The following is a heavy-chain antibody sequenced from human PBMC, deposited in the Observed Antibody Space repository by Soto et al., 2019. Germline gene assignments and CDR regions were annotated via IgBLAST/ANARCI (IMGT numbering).Heavy chain of an antibody. J-gene: IGHJ5*02. CDR2: IYYTGNT. Sequence: PSETLSLTCTVSGGSISGYYWSWIRQPPGKGLEWIGYIYYTGNTIYNPSLNSRVTMSVDTSKNQFSLHLNYVTAADTAVYYCARGGAISKWLDAWGQGTLVTVSS. D-gene: IGHD3-16*01. V-gene: IGHV4-59*01. CDR1: GGSISGYY. CDR3: ARGGAISKWLDA.